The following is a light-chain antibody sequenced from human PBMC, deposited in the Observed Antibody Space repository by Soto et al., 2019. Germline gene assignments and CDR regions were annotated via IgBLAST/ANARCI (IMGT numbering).Light chain of an antibody. Sequence: EIVMPQSPAPLHVSPGERAILSCRATQSVSTNLAWYHQKPGQAPRLLIYGASTRPTLNPATFIGSGSWTEFTLTISSLQSEDFAVYYCQQYNNWPQTFGQGTKVEIK. CDR1: QSVSTN. CDR3: QQYNNWPQT. V-gene: IGKV3-15*01. J-gene: IGKJ1*01. CDR2: GAS.